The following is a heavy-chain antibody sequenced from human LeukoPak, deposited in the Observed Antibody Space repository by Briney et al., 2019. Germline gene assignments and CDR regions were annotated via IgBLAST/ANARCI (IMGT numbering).Heavy chain of an antibody. CDR1: GYTFTSYA. Sequence: ASVKVSCKASGYTFTSYAMHWVRQAPGQRLEWMGWINAGNGNTKYSQKFQGRVTITRDTSASTAYMELSSLRSDDTAVYYCARDLYYDFWSGYEPPNWFDPWGQGTLVTVSS. J-gene: IGHJ5*02. V-gene: IGHV1-3*01. CDR2: INAGNGNT. CDR3: ARDLYYDFWSGYEPPNWFDP. D-gene: IGHD3-3*01.